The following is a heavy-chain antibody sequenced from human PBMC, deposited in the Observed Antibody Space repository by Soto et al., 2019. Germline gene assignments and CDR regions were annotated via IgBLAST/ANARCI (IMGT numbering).Heavy chain of an antibody. V-gene: IGHV3-9*01. CDR1: GFTFDDYA. J-gene: IGHJ3*02. CDR2: ISWNSGSI. CDR3: PKDIAMPTLTNDAFDI. Sequence: GGSLRLSCAASGFTFDDYAMHWVRQAPGKGLEWVSGISWNSGSIGYADSVKGRFSISRDNSKNSLYLQMNSLRAEDTALYYGPKDIAMPTLTNDAFDIWGPGTMVTV. D-gene: IGHD2-2*01.